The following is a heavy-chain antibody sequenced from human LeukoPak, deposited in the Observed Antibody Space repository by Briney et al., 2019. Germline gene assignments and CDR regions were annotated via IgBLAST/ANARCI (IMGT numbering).Heavy chain of an antibody. CDR3: STGAAPGGYYYYYMDV. Sequence: GGSLRLSCAASGFTFSSYWMSWVRQAPGKGLEWVANIKQDGSEKYYVGSVKGRFTISRDNAKNSLYLQMNSLRAEDTAVYYCSTGAAPGGYYYYYMDVWGKGTTVTVSS. V-gene: IGHV3-7*01. J-gene: IGHJ6*03. D-gene: IGHD6-13*01. CDR2: IKQDGSEK. CDR1: GFTFSSYW.